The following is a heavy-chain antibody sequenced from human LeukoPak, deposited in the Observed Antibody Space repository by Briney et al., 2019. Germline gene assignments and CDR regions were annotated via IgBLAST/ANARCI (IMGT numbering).Heavy chain of an antibody. D-gene: IGHD5-24*01. Sequence: ASVKVSCKASGYTFTSYDINWVRQATGQGLEWMGWMNPNSGNTGYAQKFQGRITMTRNTSISTAYMELSSLRSEDTAVYYCARAYSRDGYKYYYYYYMDVWGKGTTVTVSS. J-gene: IGHJ6*03. CDR3: ARAYSRDGYKYYYYYYMDV. CDR2: MNPNSGNT. V-gene: IGHV1-8*01. CDR1: GYTFTSYD.